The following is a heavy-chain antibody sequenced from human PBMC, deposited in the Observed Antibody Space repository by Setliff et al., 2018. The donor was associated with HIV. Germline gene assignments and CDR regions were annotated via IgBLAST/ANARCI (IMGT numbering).Heavy chain of an antibody. Sequence: SETLSLTCAVYGGSLSGYYWTWIRQPPGKGLEWIGTVDYSGSTNYTPSLKSRVTISVDTSNNHFSLNLTSVTAADTAVYYCARVSRGGSSPGWFDPWGQGTLVTVSS. D-gene: IGHD6-6*01. J-gene: IGHJ5*02. CDR1: GGSLSGYY. V-gene: IGHV4-34*01. CDR2: VDYSGST. CDR3: ARVSRGGSSPGWFDP.